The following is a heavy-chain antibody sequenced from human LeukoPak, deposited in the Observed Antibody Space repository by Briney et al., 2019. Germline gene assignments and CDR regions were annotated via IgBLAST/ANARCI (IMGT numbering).Heavy chain of an antibody. CDR3: TSWGDTTAEYFQR. V-gene: IGHV3-21*01. CDR1: GFTFSHYS. CDR2: IRFTGSYI. J-gene: IGHJ1*01. D-gene: IGHD2-21*02. Sequence: PGGSLRLSCVASGFTFSHYSMNWVRQAPGKGLEWVSSIRFTGSYIYYADSVKGRFTISRDDAKNLLSLQMNSLRVEDTAVYYCTSWGDTTAEYFQRWGQGTLVTVSS.